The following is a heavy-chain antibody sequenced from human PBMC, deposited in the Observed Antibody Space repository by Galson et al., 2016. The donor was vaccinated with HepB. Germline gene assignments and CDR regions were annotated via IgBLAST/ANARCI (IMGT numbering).Heavy chain of an antibody. CDR3: TRVRGRGWAFEY. CDR1: GFTFSDYY. Sequence: SLRLSCAGSGFTFSDYYIDWVRQAPGKGLEWVGRVRDKPNIYTTEYAAPVKGRFTISRDDSANSVYLQMNSLKTEDTAVYYCTRVRGRGWAFEYWGQGTLVIVSS. J-gene: IGHJ4*02. V-gene: IGHV3-72*01. D-gene: IGHD3-16*01. CDR2: VRDKPNIYTT.